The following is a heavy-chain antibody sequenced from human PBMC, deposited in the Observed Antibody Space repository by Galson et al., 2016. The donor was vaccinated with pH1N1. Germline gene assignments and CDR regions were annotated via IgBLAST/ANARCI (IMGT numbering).Heavy chain of an antibody. Sequence: SLRLSCAASGSTFHDYTMHWVRQTPGKGLEWVSLVSWDGGSTYYADYVKGRFTVSRDNSKNSLYLQMNSLRSEDTALYYCAKEIQRGSYGVDVWGQGTTVTVSS. D-gene: IGHD3-16*01. J-gene: IGHJ6*02. CDR2: VSWDGGST. CDR1: GSTFHDYT. V-gene: IGHV3-43*01. CDR3: AKEIQRGSYGVDV.